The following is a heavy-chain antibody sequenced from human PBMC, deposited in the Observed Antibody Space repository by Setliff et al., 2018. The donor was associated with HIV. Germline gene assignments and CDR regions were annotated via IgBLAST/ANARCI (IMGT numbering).Heavy chain of an antibody. CDR2: INHSGST. J-gene: IGHJ6*02. Sequence: ASETLSLTCAVYGGSFSSYYWIWTRQPPGKGLEWIGEINHSGSTKYNPSLKSRVTISVDTSKNQFSLKLRSVTAADTAVYYCARVGGQWLSGYYYYYAMDVWGQGTTVTVSS. D-gene: IGHD6-19*01. V-gene: IGHV4-34*01. CDR1: GGSFSSYY. CDR3: ARVGGQWLSGYYYYYAMDV.